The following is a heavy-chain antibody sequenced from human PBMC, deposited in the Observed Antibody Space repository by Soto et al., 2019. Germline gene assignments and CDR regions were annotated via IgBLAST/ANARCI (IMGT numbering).Heavy chain of an antibody. J-gene: IGHJ6*02. V-gene: IGHV3-33*08. CDR2: IWYDGSNK. Sequence: PGGSLRLSCVASGFTFSNAWMSWARQAPGKGLEWVAVIWYDGSNKYYADSVKGRFTISRDNSKNTLYLQMNSLRAEDTAVYYCARDRGITMVRGVIITYYYYGMDVWGQGTTVTVSS. CDR1: GFTFSNAW. CDR3: ARDRGITMVRGVIITYYYYGMDV. D-gene: IGHD3-10*01.